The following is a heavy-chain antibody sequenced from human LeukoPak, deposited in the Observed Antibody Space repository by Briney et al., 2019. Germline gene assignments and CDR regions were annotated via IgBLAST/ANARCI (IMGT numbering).Heavy chain of an antibody. CDR3: ARGTKDEYIVVVPAAVFDP. CDR1: GGSFSGYY. CDR2: IHHRGST. J-gene: IGHJ5*02. Sequence: SQTLSLTCAVYGGSFSGYYWSWIRQPPGKGLEWIGEIHHRGSTNFNPSLTSRVTISVDTSKNQFSLKLSPVTVAHTAVYYCARGTKDEYIVVVPAAVFDPWGQGTLVTVSS. D-gene: IGHD2-2*01. V-gene: IGHV4-34*01.